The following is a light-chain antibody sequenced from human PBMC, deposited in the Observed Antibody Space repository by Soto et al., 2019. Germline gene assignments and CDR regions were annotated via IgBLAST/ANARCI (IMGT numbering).Light chain of an antibody. CDR3: SSYAGSNNLV. J-gene: IGLJ2*01. Sequence: QSALTQPASVSGSPGQSITISCTGSSSDVGTYNLVSWYQQHPGKAPKLIIYEVNKRPSGVPDRFSGSKSGNTASLTVSGLQAEDEADYYCSSYAGSNNLVFGGGTKLTVL. CDR1: SSDVGTYNL. CDR2: EVN. V-gene: IGLV2-8*01.